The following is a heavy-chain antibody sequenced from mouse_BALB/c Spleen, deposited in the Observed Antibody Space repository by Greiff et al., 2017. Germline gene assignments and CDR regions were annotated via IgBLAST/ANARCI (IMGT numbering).Heavy chain of an antibody. V-gene: IGHV1-7*01. Sequence: QVQLQQSGAELAKPGASVKMSCKASGYTFTSYWMHWVKQRPGQGLEWIGYINPSTGYTEYNQKFKDKATLTADKSSSTAYMQLSSLTSEDSAVYYCARAYGYDPHLDYWGQGTTLTVSS. CDR2: INPSTGYT. J-gene: IGHJ2*01. CDR1: GYTFTSYW. D-gene: IGHD2-2*01. CDR3: ARAYGYDPHLDY.